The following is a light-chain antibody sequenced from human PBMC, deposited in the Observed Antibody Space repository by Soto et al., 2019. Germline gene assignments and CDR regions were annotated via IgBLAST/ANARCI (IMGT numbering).Light chain of an antibody. CDR1: SSDVGGYNY. J-gene: IGLJ2*01. V-gene: IGLV2-14*01. CDR3: TSFTSSSIVV. Sequence: QSALTQPASVSGSPGQSITISCTGTSSDVGGYNYVSWYQQHPGKAPKVMIYEVSNRPSGVSNRFSGSKSGNTASLTIFGLQAEDEAEYYCTSFTSSSIVVFGGGTKLTVL. CDR2: EVS.